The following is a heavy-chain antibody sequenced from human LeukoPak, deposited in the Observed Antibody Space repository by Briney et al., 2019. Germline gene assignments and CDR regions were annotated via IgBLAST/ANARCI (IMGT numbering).Heavy chain of an antibody. CDR1: GFTFSNYA. CDR2: ISGSGGSA. D-gene: IGHD3-10*01. Sequence: PGGSLRLSCAASGFTFSNYAMSWVRQAPGEGLEWVSVISGSGGSAYYADSVKGRFTISRDNSKNTLYLQMNSLRAEDTAVYYCAKVDHYGPGSPPLYGMDVWGQGTTVTVSS. CDR3: AKVDHYGPGSPPLYGMDV. J-gene: IGHJ6*02. V-gene: IGHV3-23*01.